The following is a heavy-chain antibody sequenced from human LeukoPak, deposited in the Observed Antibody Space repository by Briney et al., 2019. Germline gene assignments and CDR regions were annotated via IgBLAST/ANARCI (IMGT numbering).Heavy chain of an antibody. CDR1: GFTFSSYA. CDR2: IGGSGGST. J-gene: IGHJ4*02. Sequence: GGSLRLSCAASGFTFSSYAMSWVRQAPGKGLEWVSAIGGSGGSTYYADSVKGRFTISRDNSKNTLYLQMNSLRAEDTAVYYCAKNRLLWPDYFDYWGQGTLVTVSS. CDR3: AKNRLLWPDYFDY. V-gene: IGHV3-23*01. D-gene: IGHD2-2*01.